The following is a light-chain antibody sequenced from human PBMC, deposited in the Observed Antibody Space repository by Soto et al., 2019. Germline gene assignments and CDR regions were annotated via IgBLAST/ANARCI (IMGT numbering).Light chain of an antibody. CDR2: SNN. CDR3: AAWDDSLSGFVV. CDR1: SSNIGSNY. Sequence: QSVLTQPPSASGTPGQRVTISCSGSSSNIGSNYVSWYQQLPGTAPKLLIYSNNQRPSGVPDRFSGSKSGTSASLAISGLRSEDEADYYCAAWDDSLSGFVVFGGGTKVTVL. V-gene: IGLV1-47*01. J-gene: IGLJ2*01.